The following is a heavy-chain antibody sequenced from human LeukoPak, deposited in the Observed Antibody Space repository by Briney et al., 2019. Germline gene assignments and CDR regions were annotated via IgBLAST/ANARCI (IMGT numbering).Heavy chain of an antibody. D-gene: IGHD5-24*01. V-gene: IGHV1-18*01. J-gene: IGHJ4*02. Sequence: ASVKVSCKASGGTFSSYAISWVRQAPGQGLEWMGWISAYNGNTNYAQKLQGRVTMTTDTSTSTAYMELRSLRSDDTAVYYCARGSLATIFPFDYWGQGTLVIVSS. CDR1: GGTFSSYA. CDR2: ISAYNGNT. CDR3: ARGSLATIFPFDY.